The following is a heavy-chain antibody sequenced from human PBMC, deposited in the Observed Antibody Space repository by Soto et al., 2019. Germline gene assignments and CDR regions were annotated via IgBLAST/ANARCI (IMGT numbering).Heavy chain of an antibody. CDR3: ASGGSYLTVEYFQH. CDR1: GGSISSSSNY. J-gene: IGHJ1*01. CDR2: IYYSGST. Sequence: SETLSLTCTVSGGSISSSSNYWGWIRQPPGKGLEWIGSIYYSGSTYYNPSLKSRVTISVDTSKNQFSLKLSSVTAADTAVYYCASGGSYLTVEYFQHWGQGTLVTVSS. D-gene: IGHD1-26*01. V-gene: IGHV4-39*01.